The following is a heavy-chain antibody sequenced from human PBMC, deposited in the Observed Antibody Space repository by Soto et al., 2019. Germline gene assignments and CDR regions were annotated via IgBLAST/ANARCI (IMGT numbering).Heavy chain of an antibody. CDR1: GYTFTSYD. D-gene: IGHD2-15*01. CDR2: MNPNSGNT. CDR3: ARAEAATWYYYYMDV. J-gene: IGHJ6*03. Sequence: ASVKVSCKASGYTFTSYDINWVRQATGQGLEWMGWMNPNSGNTGYAQKFQGRVTMTRNTSISTAYMELSSLRSEDTAVYYCARAEAATWYYYYMDVWGKWTTVTVSS. V-gene: IGHV1-8*01.